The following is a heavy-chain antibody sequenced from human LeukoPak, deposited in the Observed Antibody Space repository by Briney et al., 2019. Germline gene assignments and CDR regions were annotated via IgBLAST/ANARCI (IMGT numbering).Heavy chain of an antibody. CDR1: GFTFSSYS. Sequence: GGSLRLSCAASGFTFSSYSMNWVRQAPGKGLEWVSSISSSSSYIYYADSVKGRFTISRDNAKNSLYLQMNSLRAEDTAVYYCARGSGESYYYYYYMDVWGKGTTVTVSS. J-gene: IGHJ6*03. CDR3: ARGSGESYYYYYYMDV. V-gene: IGHV3-21*01. D-gene: IGHD3-10*01. CDR2: ISSSSSYI.